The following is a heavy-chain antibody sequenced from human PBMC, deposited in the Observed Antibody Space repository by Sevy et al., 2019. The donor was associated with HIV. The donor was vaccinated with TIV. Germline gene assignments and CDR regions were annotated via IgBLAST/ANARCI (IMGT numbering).Heavy chain of an antibody. D-gene: IGHD6-13*01. CDR1: GFTFSSYE. Sequence: GESLKISCAASGFTFSSYEMNWVRQAPGKGLEWVSYISSSGSTIYYADSVKGRFTISRDNAKNSLYLQMNSLRAEDTAVYYCARAWGIAAAGYYYYYGMDVWGQGTTVTVSS. J-gene: IGHJ6*02. CDR2: ISSSGSTI. V-gene: IGHV3-48*03. CDR3: ARAWGIAAAGYYYYYGMDV.